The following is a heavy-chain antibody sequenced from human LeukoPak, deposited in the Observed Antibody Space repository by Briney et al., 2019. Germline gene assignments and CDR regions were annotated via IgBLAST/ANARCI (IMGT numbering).Heavy chain of an antibody. V-gene: IGHV4-4*02. J-gene: IGHJ4*02. Sequence: SETLSLTCGVSGGSITNTNYWTWVRQPPGKGLEWIGEVNLQGSTNYNPSLMGRVAISVDKSENHISLQLTSVTAADTAVYYCAREGGPNRPLDYSGQGSLLTVSS. D-gene: IGHD4/OR15-4a*01. CDR2: VNLQGST. CDR1: GGSITNTNY. CDR3: AREGGPNRPLDY.